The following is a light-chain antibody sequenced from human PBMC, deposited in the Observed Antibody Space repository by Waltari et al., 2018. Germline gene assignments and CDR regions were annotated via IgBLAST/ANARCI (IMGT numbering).Light chain of an antibody. CDR3: QQYASYPWT. CDR1: QSIVTW. V-gene: IGKV1-5*01. J-gene: IGKJ1*01. CDR2: DAS. Sequence: DIQMTQSPSTLSASVGDGVTISCRASQSIVTWLAWYQKKPGKAPQLLIYDASSLDGGVTSTFSGSGSGTEFTLTISSLQPDDFATYYCQQYASYPWTFGQGTKVEIK.